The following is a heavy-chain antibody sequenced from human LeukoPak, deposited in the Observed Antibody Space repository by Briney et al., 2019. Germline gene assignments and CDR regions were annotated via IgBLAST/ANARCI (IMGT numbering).Heavy chain of an antibody. Sequence: SETLSLTCADYGGSFSGYYWSWIRQPPGKGLEWIGEINDSGSTNYNPSLKSRVTISVDTSKNQLSLKLSSVTAADTAVYYCARVAAAGIYYYYGMDVWGQGTTVTVSS. V-gene: IGHV4-34*01. D-gene: IGHD6-13*01. CDR2: INDSGST. CDR3: ARVAAAGIYYYYGMDV. CDR1: GGSFSGYY. J-gene: IGHJ6*02.